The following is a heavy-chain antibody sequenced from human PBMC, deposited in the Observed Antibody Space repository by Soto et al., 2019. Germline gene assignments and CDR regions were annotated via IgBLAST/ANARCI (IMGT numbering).Heavy chain of an antibody. D-gene: IGHD3-16*01. CDR1: GFSFSYSW. CDR3: ASLGRHG. V-gene: IGHV3-7*01. CDR2: IKEDGSEK. Sequence: PGGSLRLSCAASGFSFSYSWVDWVRQAPGKGPEWVANIKEDGSEKNYVDSVKGRSTISRDNAKNSLYLQMNSLRAEDTAVYYCASLGRHGWGQGTTVTVSS. J-gene: IGHJ6*02.